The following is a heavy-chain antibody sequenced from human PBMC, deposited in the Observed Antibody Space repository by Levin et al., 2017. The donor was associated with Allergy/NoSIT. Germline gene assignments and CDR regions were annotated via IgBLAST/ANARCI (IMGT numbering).Heavy chain of an antibody. V-gene: IGHV3-21*01. J-gene: IGHJ5*02. D-gene: IGHD5-24*01. Sequence: GGSLRLSCTASGFIFSDFAMNWVRQAPGKGLEWVSSISTSGRYTHYAASLKGRFTISRDNDRKSVFLDMNSLKAEDSGIYYCARDGDGAGTVASWFGPWGQGTPVTVSS. CDR2: ISTSGRYT. CDR1: GFIFSDFA. CDR3: ARDGDGAGTVASWFGP.